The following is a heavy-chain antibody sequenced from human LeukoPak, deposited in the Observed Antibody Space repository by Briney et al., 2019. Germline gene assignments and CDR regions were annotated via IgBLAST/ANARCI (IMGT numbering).Heavy chain of an antibody. CDR2: INQDGSEK. Sequence: AGGSLRLSCAASGFTFSRYWMSWVRRAPGKGLEWVANINQDGSEKYYVDSVKGRFTISRDNAKNSLYLQMNSLRDGDTAVYYCARDPGQRERQYDYWGQGTLVTVSS. CDR1: GFTFSRYW. CDR3: ARDPGQRERQYDY. J-gene: IGHJ4*02. D-gene: IGHD1-26*01. V-gene: IGHV3-7*03.